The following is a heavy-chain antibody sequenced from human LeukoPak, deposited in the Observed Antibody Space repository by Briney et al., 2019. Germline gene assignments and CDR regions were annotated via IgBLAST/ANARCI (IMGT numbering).Heavy chain of an antibody. D-gene: IGHD2-2*01. J-gene: IGHJ4*02. V-gene: IGHV3-23*01. CDR3: AKDDLYCSSTSCYGSFDY. CDR1: GFTFSSYA. CDR2: ISGSGGST. Sequence: GGSLRLSCAASGFTFSSYAMSWVRQAPGKGLEWVSAISGSGGSTYYADSVKGRFTISRDNSKNTLYLQMNSLRAEDTAVYYCAKDDLYCSSTSCYGSFDYWGQGTLVTVSS.